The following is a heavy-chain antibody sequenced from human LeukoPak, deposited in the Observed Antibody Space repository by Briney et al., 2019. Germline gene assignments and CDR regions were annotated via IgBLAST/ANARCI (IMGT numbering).Heavy chain of an antibody. D-gene: IGHD6-13*01. V-gene: IGHV1-8*01. CDR3: TRGDRAAVAIDY. Sequence: ASVKVSCKASGYTFTSYDINWVRQATGQGLEWMGWMNPNSGSTSYAQKFQGRVTLTRNTSIRTAYMELTSLRSEDTAVYYCTRGDRAAVAIDYWGQGTLVTVSS. J-gene: IGHJ4*02. CDR1: GYTFTSYD. CDR2: MNPNSGST.